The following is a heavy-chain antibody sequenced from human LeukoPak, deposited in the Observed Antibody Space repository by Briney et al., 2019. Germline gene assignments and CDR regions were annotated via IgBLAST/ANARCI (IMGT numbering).Heavy chain of an antibody. Sequence: KAGGSLRLSCAASGFTFSKAWMSWVRQAPGKGLEWVGRIKSKTDGGTIDYAAPVKGRFTISRDDSKNTLYMQMNSLKTEDTAVYYCTTPPYDYVWGSYRPEYDYWGQGTLVTVSS. V-gene: IGHV3-15*01. CDR1: GFTFSKAW. D-gene: IGHD3-16*02. CDR2: IKSKTDGGTI. J-gene: IGHJ4*02. CDR3: TTPPYDYVWGSYRPEYDY.